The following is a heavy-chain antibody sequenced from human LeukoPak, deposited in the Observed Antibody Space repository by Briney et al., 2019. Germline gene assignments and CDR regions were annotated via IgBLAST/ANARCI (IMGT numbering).Heavy chain of an antibody. V-gene: IGHV4-59*01. CDR3: ARSKSGYRFDY. J-gene: IGHJ4*02. CDR1: RDSMIGYY. CDR2: IFYRGST. D-gene: IGHD3-22*01. Sequence: SETLSLTCTVSRDSMIGYYWGWIRQPPGTGLDWVGNIFYRGSTTYNPSLKSRVTISLDMAKSQFSLNLTSVTAADSAIYYCARSKSGYRFDYWSRGTRVIVSS.